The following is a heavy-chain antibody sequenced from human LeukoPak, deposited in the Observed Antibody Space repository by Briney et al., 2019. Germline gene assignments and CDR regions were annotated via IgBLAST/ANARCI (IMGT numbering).Heavy chain of an antibody. J-gene: IGHJ5*02. CDR3: AIDVGSGSYDWFDH. D-gene: IGHD3-10*01. CDR1: GGTFSSYA. V-gene: IGHV1-69*06. CDR2: IIPIFGTA. Sequence: EASVTVSFTASGGTFSSYAISWVRQAPGQGLEWMGGIIPIFGTANYAQKFQGRVTITADKSTSTAYMELSSLRSEDTAVYYCAIDVGSGSYDWFDHWGQGTLVTVSS.